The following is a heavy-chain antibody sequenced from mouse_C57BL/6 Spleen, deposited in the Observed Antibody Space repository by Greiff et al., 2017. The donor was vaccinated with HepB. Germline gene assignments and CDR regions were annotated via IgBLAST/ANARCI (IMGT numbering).Heavy chain of an antibody. V-gene: IGHV1-9*01. Sequence: VQLQQSGAELMKPGASVKLSCKATGYTFTGYWIEWVKQRPGHGLEWIGEILPGSGSTNYNEKFKGKATLTADTSSNTAYMQLSSLTTEDSAIYYCARELGRYYAMDYWGQGTSVTVSS. D-gene: IGHD4-1*01. CDR3: ARELGRYYAMDY. CDR2: ILPGSGST. J-gene: IGHJ4*01. CDR1: GYTFTGYW.